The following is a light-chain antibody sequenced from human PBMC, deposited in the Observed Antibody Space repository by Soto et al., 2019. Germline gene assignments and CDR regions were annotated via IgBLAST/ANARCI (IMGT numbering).Light chain of an antibody. CDR1: SDDVGAYNS. CDR2: KGT. CDR3: CSSAPESTYV. J-gene: IGLJ1*01. V-gene: IGLV2-23*01. Sequence: LAQPASVSGSPGQSITISCTGTSDDVGAYNSVSWYQQLPHKAPQVILYKGTQRPSGVSSRFSGFTSGNAASLTISGLQADDEADYFCCSSAPESTYVFGTGTKAPS.